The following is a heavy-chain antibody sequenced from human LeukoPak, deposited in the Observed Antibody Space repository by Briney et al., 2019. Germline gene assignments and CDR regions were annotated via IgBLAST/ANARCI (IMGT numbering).Heavy chain of an antibody. J-gene: IGHJ5*02. Sequence: PSETLSLTCTVSGGSISSSSYYWGWIRQPAGKGLEWIGRIYTSGSTNYNPSLKSRVTMSVDTSKNQFSLKLSSVTAADTAVYYCARGISGYSGYDTGLNWFDPWGQGTLVTVSS. CDR1: GGSISSSSYY. CDR3: ARGISGYSGYDTGLNWFDP. CDR2: IYTSGST. V-gene: IGHV4-61*02. D-gene: IGHD5-12*01.